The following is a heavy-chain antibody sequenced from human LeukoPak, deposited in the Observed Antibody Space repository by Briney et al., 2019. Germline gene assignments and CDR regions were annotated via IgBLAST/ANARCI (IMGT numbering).Heavy chain of an antibody. CDR1: GFTFSNYG. V-gene: IGHV3-30*02. Sequence: GGSLRLSCSASGFTFSNYGMHWVRQAPGKGLEWVAFIRYDGSNKYFADSQKGRFTISRDNSKNTLYLQMNSLRPEDTAVYFCAKDWRRIVVVGPITRHGNYMDVWGKGTTVTISS. J-gene: IGHJ6*03. D-gene: IGHD2-15*01. CDR3: AKDWRRIVVVGPITRHGNYMDV. CDR2: IRYDGSNK.